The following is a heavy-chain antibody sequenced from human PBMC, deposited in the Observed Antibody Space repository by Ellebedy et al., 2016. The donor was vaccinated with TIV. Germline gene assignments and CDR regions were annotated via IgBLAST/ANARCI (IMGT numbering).Heavy chain of an antibody. CDR2: ISAYNGNT. CDR1: GYTFTSYG. CDR3: AREVDQAARNYFDY. V-gene: IGHV1-18*01. D-gene: IGHD6-6*01. J-gene: IGHJ4*02. Sequence: ASVKVSCXASGYTFTSYGISWVRQAPGQGLEWMGWISAYNGNTNYAQKLQGRVTMTTDTSTSTAYMELRSLRSDDTAVYYCAREVDQAARNYFDYWGQGTLVTVSS.